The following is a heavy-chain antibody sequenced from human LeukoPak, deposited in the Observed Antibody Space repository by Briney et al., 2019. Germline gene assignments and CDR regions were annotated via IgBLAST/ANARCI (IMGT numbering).Heavy chain of an antibody. CDR2: IHYDGSKK. J-gene: IGHJ4*02. V-gene: IGHV3-33*03. CDR1: GFNFRSTG. CDR3: AKDGTSFGVVPHPLDD. Sequence: PGGSLRLSCEASGFNFRSTGMHWVRQAPGKGLEWVAVIHYDGSKKYYADSVKGRFTISRDNSINTLSLHMKSLRPEDTAVYYCAKDGTSFGVVPHPLDDWGQGTLVTVSS. D-gene: IGHD3-3*01.